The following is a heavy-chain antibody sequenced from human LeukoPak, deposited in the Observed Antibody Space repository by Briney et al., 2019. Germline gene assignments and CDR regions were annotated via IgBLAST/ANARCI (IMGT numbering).Heavy chain of an antibody. V-gene: IGHV3-64*02. J-gene: IGHJ4*02. Sequence: GGSLRLSCAASGFIFYSYAMHWVRQAPGRGLEYVSAITSSGGSTFYADSVKGRFTISRDNSKNTLYLQMGSLRADDMAVYYCTRGPGYDYVWGSYRADYWGQGTLVAVSS. D-gene: IGHD3-16*02. CDR3: TRGPGYDYVWGSYRADY. CDR1: GFIFYSYA. CDR2: ITSSGGST.